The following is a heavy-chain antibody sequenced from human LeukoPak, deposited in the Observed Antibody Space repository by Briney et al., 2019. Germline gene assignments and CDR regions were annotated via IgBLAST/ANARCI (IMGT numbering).Heavy chain of an antibody. Sequence: ASVKVSCTASGYTFTGYYMHWVRQAPGQGLEWMGWINPNSGGTNYAQKFQGWVTMTRDTSISTAYMELSRLRSDDTAVYYCARDRFPVNGFDYWGQGTLVTVSS. J-gene: IGHJ4*02. CDR1: GYTFTGYY. V-gene: IGHV1-2*04. CDR3: ARDRFPVNGFDY. CDR2: INPNSGGT. D-gene: IGHD4-17*01.